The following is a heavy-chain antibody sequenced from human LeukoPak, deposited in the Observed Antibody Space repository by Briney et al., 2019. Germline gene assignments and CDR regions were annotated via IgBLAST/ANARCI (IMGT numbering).Heavy chain of an antibody. CDR1: GFTFSSYS. V-gene: IGHV3-21*01. Sequence: GGSLRLSCAASGFTFSSYSMNWVRQAPGKGLEWVSSISSSSSYIYYADSVKGRFTISRDNAKNSLYLQMNSLRAEDTAVYYCARTLGLRYAFDIWGQGTMVSVSS. CDR2: ISSSSSYI. J-gene: IGHJ3*02. CDR3: ARTLGLRYAFDI. D-gene: IGHD2-21*02.